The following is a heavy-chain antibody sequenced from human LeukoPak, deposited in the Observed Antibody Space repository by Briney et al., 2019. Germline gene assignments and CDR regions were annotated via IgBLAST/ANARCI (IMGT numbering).Heavy chain of an antibody. V-gene: IGHV3-23*01. CDR1: GFTFSCYA. CDR3: AKAGGSGDSEVPYGMDV. J-gene: IGHJ6*02. CDR2: ISGSGGST. D-gene: IGHD3-10*01. Sequence: GGPLRLSCAASGFTFSCYAMSWVRQAPGKGLEWVSAISGSGGSTYYADSVKGRFTISRDNSKNTLYLQMNSLRAEDTAVYYCAKAGGSGDSEVPYGMDVWGQGTTVTVSS.